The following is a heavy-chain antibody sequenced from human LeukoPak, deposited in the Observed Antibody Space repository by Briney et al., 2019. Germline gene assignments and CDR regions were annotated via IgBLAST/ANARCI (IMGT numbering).Heavy chain of an antibody. J-gene: IGHJ4*02. V-gene: IGHV1-24*01. CDR2: FDPEDGET. CDR1: GYTLTELS. D-gene: IGHD2-2*01. Sequence: ASVKVSCKVSGYTLTELSMHWVRQAPGKGLEWMGGFDPEDGETIYAQKFQGRVTMTEDTSTDTAYMELSRLRSDDTAVYYCARGGDIVVVPAADFDYWGQGTLVTVSS. CDR3: ARGGDIVVVPAADFDY.